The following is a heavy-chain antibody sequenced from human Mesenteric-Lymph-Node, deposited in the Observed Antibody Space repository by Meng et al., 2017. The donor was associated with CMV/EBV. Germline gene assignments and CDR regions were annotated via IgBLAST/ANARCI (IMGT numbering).Heavy chain of an antibody. D-gene: IGHD1-26*01. J-gene: IGHJ5*02. Sequence: KVSCKGSKYSFTNYWIGWVRQMTGKGLEWMGIIYPGDSDTRYSPSFQGQVTISADKSITTAYLQWSSLKASDTAIYYCARHHRSGTYETGFDPWGQGTLVTVSS. CDR1: KYSFTNYW. CDR3: ARHHRSGTYETGFDP. CDR2: IYPGDSDT. V-gene: IGHV5-51*01.